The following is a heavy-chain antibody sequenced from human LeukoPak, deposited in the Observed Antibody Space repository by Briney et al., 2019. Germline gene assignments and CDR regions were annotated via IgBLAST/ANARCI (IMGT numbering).Heavy chain of an antibody. V-gene: IGHV3-72*01. D-gene: IGHD3-16*01. J-gene: IGHJ3*02. CDR3: TRDGGEGGNSAFDI. CDR2: IRRGTNSYTT. Sequence: PGGSLRLSCAASGFMFSDYILDWVRQAPGKGLEWVGRIRRGTNSYTTEYAASVRGRFIISRDDSKNSLYLHMNSLKTEDTAVYYCTRDGGEGGNSAFDIWGQGTMVTVSS. CDR1: GFMFSDYI.